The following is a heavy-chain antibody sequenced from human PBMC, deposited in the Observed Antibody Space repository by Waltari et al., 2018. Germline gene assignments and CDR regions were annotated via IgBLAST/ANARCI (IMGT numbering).Heavy chain of an antibody. V-gene: IGHV3-21*01. Sequence: EVQLVESGGGLAKPGGSLRLSCAASGFTFSSYSMNWVRQAPGKGLEWVSSISSSSSYIYYADSVKGRFTISRDNAKNSLYLQMNSLRAEDTAVYYCAREGITGTTTDYWGQGTLVTVSS. D-gene: IGHD1-7*01. J-gene: IGHJ4*02. CDR1: GFTFSSYS. CDR3: AREGITGTTTDY. CDR2: ISSSSSYI.